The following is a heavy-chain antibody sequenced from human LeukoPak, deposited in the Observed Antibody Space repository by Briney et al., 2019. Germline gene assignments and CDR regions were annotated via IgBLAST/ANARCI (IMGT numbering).Heavy chain of an antibody. J-gene: IGHJ4*02. CDR1: GGSISSYY. CDR2: IYYSGST. Sequence: PSETLSLTCTVSGGSISSYYWSWIRQPPGKGLEWIGYIYYSGSTNYNPSLKSRVTISVDTSKNQFSLKLSSVTAADTAVYYCARHRRARETTHWGQGTLVTVSS. CDR3: ARHRRARETTH. D-gene: IGHD4-11*01. V-gene: IGHV4-59*08.